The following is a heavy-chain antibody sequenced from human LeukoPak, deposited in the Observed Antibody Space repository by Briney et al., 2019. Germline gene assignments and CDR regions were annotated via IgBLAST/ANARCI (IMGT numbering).Heavy chain of an antibody. CDR2: INYSGRDT. CDR3: ARMIDYDFWSGYPDAFDI. D-gene: IGHD3-3*01. Sequence: GGSLRLSCAASGFTFSSYSMTWVRQAPGKGLDWVSVINYSGRDTFYADSVKGRFTISRDNAKNSLYLQMNSLRAEDTAVYYCARMIDYDFWSGYPDAFDIWGQGTMVTVSS. CDR1: GFTFSSYS. J-gene: IGHJ3*02. V-gene: IGHV3-21*04.